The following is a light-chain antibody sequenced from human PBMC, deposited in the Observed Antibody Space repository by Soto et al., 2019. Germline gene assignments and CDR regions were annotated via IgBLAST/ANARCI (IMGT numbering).Light chain of an antibody. CDR2: AAS. CDR1: QSISSY. CDR3: QQSYSIPFT. V-gene: IGKV1-39*01. Sequence: DIQMTQSPSSLSASVGDRVTITCRASQSISSYLNWYQQKPRKAPELLIYAASSLQSGVPSRFSGSGSGPDFTLTISSLQPEAFATYYCQQSYSIPFTFGQGTSLEIK. J-gene: IGKJ2*01.